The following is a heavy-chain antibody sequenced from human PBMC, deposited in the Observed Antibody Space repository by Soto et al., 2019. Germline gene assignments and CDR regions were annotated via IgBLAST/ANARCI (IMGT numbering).Heavy chain of an antibody. D-gene: IGHD5-12*01. J-gene: IGHJ4*02. V-gene: IGHV3-64D*06. CDR3: VKSRGGNNFDFSD. CDR2: IRGNGDPP. CDR1: GFTFSSYA. Sequence: GGSLRLSCSASGFTFSSYAMHWVRQAPGKGLEYVSGIRGNGDPPFYADSVKGRFTISRDNSKNTLYLQMSSLSADDTAVYYCVKSRGGNNFDFSDWGQGALVTV.